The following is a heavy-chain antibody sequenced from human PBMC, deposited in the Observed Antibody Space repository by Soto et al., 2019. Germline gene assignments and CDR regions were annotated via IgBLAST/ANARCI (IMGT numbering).Heavy chain of an antibody. V-gene: IGHV1-3*01. J-gene: IGHJ4*02. CDR3: ARTTFLDGSGSYCPYYFDY. D-gene: IGHD3-10*01. CDR2: INAGNGNT. CDR1: GYTFTSYA. Sequence: ASVKVSCKASGYTFTSYAMHWVRQAPGQRLEWMGWINAGNGNTKYSQKFQGRVTITRDTSASTAYMELSSLRSEDTAVYYCARTTFLDGSGSYCPYYFDYWGQGTLVTVSS.